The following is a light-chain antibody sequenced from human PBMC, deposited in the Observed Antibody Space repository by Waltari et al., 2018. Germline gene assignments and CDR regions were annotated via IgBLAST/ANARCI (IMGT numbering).Light chain of an antibody. Sequence: QSALTQPASVSGSPGQSITISCTGTSSDVGSYNLVSCYQQHPGKAPKLIIYEGSTPPSGVSKRFSCSKSGNTASLTISGLQAEDEADYYCYSYAGSSTFSWVFGGGTKLTVL. V-gene: IGLV2-23*01. CDR2: EGS. J-gene: IGLJ3*02. CDR3: YSYAGSSTFSWV. CDR1: SSDVGSYNL.